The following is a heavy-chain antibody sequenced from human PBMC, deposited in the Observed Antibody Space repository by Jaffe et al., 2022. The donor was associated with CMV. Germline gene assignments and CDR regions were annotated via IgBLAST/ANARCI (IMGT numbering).Heavy chain of an antibody. Sequence: QVQLQQWGAGLLKPSETLSLTCAVYGGSFSGYYWSWIRQPPGKGLEWIGEINHSGSTNYNPSLKSRVTISVDTSKNQFSLKLSSVTAADTAVYYCARALDSSGYYDTGWGQGTLVTVSS. D-gene: IGHD3-22*01. V-gene: IGHV4-34*01. CDR3: ARALDSSGYYDTG. CDR2: INHSGST. CDR1: GGSFSGYY. J-gene: IGHJ4*02.